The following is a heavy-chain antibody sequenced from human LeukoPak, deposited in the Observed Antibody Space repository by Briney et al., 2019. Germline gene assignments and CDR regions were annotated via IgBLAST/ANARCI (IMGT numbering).Heavy chain of an antibody. CDR3: ARGLRPGADHSPYFYYLDV. D-gene: IGHD2-21*01. J-gene: IGHJ6*03. CDR2: IIPIFDST. V-gene: IGHV1-69*05. Sequence: GASVKVSCKASGGTLRTYAINWVRQAPGQGLEWMGRIIPIFDSTIYAQKFQDRVTLSTDESTNTAYMELTSLISEDTAVYYCARGLRPGADHSPYFYYLDVWGEGTTVTVSS. CDR1: GGTLRTYA.